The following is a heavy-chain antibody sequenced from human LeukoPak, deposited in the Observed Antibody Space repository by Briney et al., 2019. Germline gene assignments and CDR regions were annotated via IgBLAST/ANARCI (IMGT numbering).Heavy chain of an antibody. CDR3: VERRDGYNF. CDR2: INHSGST. Sequence: SETLSLTCAVYGGSFSGYYWSWIRQPPGKGLEWIGEINHSGSTNYNPSLKSRVTISVDTSKNQFSLKLSSVTAADTAVYYCVERRDGYNFWGQGTMVTVSS. V-gene: IGHV4-34*01. D-gene: IGHD5-24*01. CDR1: GGSFSGYY. J-gene: IGHJ3*01.